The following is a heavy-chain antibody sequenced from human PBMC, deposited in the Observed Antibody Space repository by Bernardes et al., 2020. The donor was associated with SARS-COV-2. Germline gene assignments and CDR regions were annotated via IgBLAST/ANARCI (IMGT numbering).Heavy chain of an antibody. CDR2: ISSSSATT. J-gene: IGHJ4*02. CDR3: ATKRGYSYGAFDY. Sequence: GGSLRLSCAASGITFSSYGIDWVRQAPGKGLEWVSYISSSSATTYYADSVKGRFTISRDNAKNSLYLQLNSLTDEDTAMYYCATKRGYSYGAFDYWGQGTLVTVSS. D-gene: IGHD5-18*01. CDR1: GITFSSYG. V-gene: IGHV3-48*02.